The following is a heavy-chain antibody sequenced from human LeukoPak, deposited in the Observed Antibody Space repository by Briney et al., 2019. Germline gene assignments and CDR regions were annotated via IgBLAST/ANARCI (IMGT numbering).Heavy chain of an antibody. CDR1: GGSISSYY. CDR2: IYYSGST. CDR3: ARGGRIAAAGFDY. D-gene: IGHD6-6*01. V-gene: IGHV4-59*01. Sequence: SETLSLTCTVSGGSISSYYWSWIRQPPGKGLEWIGYIYYSGSTNYNPFLKSRVTISVDTSNNQFSLKLSSVTAADTAVYYCARGGRIAAAGFDYWGQGTLVTVSS. J-gene: IGHJ4*02.